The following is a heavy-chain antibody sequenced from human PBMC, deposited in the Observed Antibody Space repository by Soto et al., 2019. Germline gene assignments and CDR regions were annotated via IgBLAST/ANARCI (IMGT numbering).Heavy chain of an antibody. CDR1: GGSTGSSLYQ. J-gene: IGHJ4*02. D-gene: IGHD6-13*01. CDR2: VYYNGNT. V-gene: IGHV4-39*01. Sequence: PSETLSLTCTVSGGSTGSSLYQWAWIRQPPGKGLEWIGNVYYNGNTYYNPSLTSRLTISVDTSNNQFSLELRSVTAADTAVYYCARGYGRNFDYWGQGTLVTV. CDR3: ARGYGRNFDY.